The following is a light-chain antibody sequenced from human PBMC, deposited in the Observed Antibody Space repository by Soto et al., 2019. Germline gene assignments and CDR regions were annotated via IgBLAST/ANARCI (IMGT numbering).Light chain of an antibody. CDR3: GTWDSSLNAWV. CDR2: DNS. V-gene: IGLV1-51*01. J-gene: IGLJ3*02. Sequence: QSVLTQPPSVSATPGQKVTISCSGSSSNIGNNYVSWYQQRPGTAPKLLMYDNSKRPSGIPDRFSGSTSGTSATLGITGLQTGDEADYYCGTWDSSLNAWVFGGGTKLTVL. CDR1: SSNIGNNY.